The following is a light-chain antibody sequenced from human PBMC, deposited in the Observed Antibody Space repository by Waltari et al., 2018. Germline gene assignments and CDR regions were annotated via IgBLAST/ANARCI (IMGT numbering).Light chain of an antibody. CDR1: SGSIASYY. Sequence: NFMLTQPHSVSESPGKTVTISCTRSSGSIASYYVQWYQQRPGSAPTTVIYEDHQRPSGVPDRFSGSFDRSSNSASLTISGLKTEDEAEYYCQSYDGSGSWVFGGGTKLTVL. V-gene: IGLV6-57*04. CDR3: QSYDGSGSWV. CDR2: EDH. J-gene: IGLJ3*02.